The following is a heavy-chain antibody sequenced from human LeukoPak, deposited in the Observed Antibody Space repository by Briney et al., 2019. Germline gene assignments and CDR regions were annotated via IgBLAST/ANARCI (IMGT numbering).Heavy chain of an antibody. CDR1: GGSISSGSYY. V-gene: IGHV4-61*02. CDR3: ARVAVVVITHFDY. Sequence: SETLSLTCTVSGGSISSGSYYWSWIRQPAGKGLEWIGRIYTSGSTNYNPSLKSRVTISVDTSKNQFSLKLSSVTAADTAVYYCARVAVVVITHFDYWGQGTLVTVSS. D-gene: IGHD3-22*01. CDR2: IYTSGST. J-gene: IGHJ4*02.